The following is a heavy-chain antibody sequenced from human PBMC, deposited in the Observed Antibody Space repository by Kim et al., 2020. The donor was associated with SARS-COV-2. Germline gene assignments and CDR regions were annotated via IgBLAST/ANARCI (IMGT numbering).Heavy chain of an antibody. CDR2: IWYDGSNK. V-gene: IGHV3-33*01. D-gene: IGHD4-17*01. Sequence: GGSLRLSCAASGFTFSSYGMHWVRQAPGKGLEWVAVIWYDGSNKYYADSVKGRFTISRDNSKNTLYLQMNSLRAEDTAVYYCARDFGRDYGDPFDYWGQGTLVTVSS. CDR3: ARDFGRDYGDPFDY. J-gene: IGHJ4*02. CDR1: GFTFSSYG.